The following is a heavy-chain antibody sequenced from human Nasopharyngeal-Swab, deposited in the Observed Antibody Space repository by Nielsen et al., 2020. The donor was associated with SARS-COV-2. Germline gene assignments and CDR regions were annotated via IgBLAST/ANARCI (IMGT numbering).Heavy chain of an antibody. J-gene: IGHJ4*02. CDR2: INFDGSIT. D-gene: IGHD5-12*01. CDR1: GFTFSSSW. V-gene: IGHV3-74*01. CDR3: ARAGGGGYVYY. Sequence: GESLKISCAASGFTFSSSWINWVRQAPGKGLVWVSRINFDGSITGYVDSVKGRFTISRDNAKNTVSLQMNSLRAEDTAVYYCARAGGGGYVYYWCQGTLFTVSS.